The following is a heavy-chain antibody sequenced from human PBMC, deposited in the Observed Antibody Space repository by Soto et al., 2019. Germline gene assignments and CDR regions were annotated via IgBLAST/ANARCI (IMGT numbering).Heavy chain of an antibody. D-gene: IGHD2-21*01. CDR2: ICHSGST. CDR3: ARGNVVAIDY. V-gene: IGHV4-30-2*01. J-gene: IGHJ4*02. CDR1: GGSISSGGYS. Sequence: QLQLQESGSGLVKPSQTLSLTCAVSGGSISSGGYSWSWIRQPPGKGLEWLGYICHSGSTYYNPSLKSRGTISVNRSKNQLSLKLSSVTAAETAVYYCARGNVVAIDYWGQGTLVTVSS.